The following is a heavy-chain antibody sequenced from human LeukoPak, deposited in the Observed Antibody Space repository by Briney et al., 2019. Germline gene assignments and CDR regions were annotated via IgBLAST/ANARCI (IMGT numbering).Heavy chain of an antibody. J-gene: IGHJ4*02. V-gene: IGHV1-2*02. CDR3: ARSPTRIQWLDPGGDY. Sequence: ASVKVSCKASGYTFTSYYMHWVRQAPGQGLEWMGWINPNSGGTNYAQKFQGRVTMTRDTSISTAYMELSRLRSDDTAVYYCARSPTRIQWLDPGGDYWGQGTLVTVSS. D-gene: IGHD6-19*01. CDR1: GYTFTSYY. CDR2: INPNSGGT.